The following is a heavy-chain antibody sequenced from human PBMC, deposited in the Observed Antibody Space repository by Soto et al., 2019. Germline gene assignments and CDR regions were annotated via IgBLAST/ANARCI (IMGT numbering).Heavy chain of an antibody. Sequence: VGSLRLSCAASGFTFSSCAMSWVRQAPGKGLEWVSSISSGGVSTYYADSVKGRVTISRDNSKNTLYLQMNSLRVEDTAVYFCAEDHEYSSKGYSDSWGQGSLVRVYS. CDR2: ISSGGVST. CDR3: AEDHEYSSKGYSDS. V-gene: IGHV3-23*01. J-gene: IGHJ4*02. D-gene: IGHD6-6*01. CDR1: GFTFSSCA.